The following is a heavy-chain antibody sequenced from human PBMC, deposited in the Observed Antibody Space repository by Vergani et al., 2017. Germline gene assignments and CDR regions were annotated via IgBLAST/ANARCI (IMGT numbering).Heavy chain of an antibody. CDR3: ARGVAPSLGY. CDR2: IYYSGST. J-gene: IGHJ4*02. CDR1: GGSISSYY. V-gene: IGHV4-59*01. Sequence: QVQLQESGPGLVKTSETLSLNCPVSGGSISSYYWRWIRQPPGKGLEWVGYIYYSGSTNYNPSLKSRVTISVDTSKNQFSLKLSSVTAADTAVYYCARGVAPSLGYWGQGTLVTVSS. D-gene: IGHD2-15*01.